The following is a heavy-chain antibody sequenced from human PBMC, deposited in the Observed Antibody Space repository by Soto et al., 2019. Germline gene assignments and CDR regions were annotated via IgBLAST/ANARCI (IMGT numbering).Heavy chain of an antibody. D-gene: IGHD6-19*01. J-gene: IGHJ6*02. CDR3: SRFIMVGGWFDPNYYHGMAV. Sequence: QVQLVQAGAEVKKPGASVTVSCKTSGYTFSNYGINWVRQAPGQGLEWMGWISGYNGNTNYAQTVQGRVTMTTDTSTGTVYMELRSLKSDDTAIYYCSRFIMVGGWFDPNYYHGMAVWGPGTTVTVSS. CDR2: ISGYNGNT. V-gene: IGHV1-18*01. CDR1: GYTFSNYG.